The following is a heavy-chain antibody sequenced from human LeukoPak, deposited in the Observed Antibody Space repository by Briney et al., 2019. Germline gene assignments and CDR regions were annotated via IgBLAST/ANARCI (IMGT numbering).Heavy chain of an antibody. CDR1: GFIFRSYA. V-gene: IGHV3-23*01. J-gene: IGHJ4*02. D-gene: IGHD7-27*01. CDR2: IDSSGGST. CDR3: AKDEVPGDAIISIDY. Sequence: GGSLRLSCAASGFIFRSYAMIWVRQAPGKGLEWVSVIDSSGGSTYYADSVKGRFTISRDNSKNTLFLQMNSLRVEDTALYYCAKDEVPGDAIISIDYWGQGTLVTVSS.